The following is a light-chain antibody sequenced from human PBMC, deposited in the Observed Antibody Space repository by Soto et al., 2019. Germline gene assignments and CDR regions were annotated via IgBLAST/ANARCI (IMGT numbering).Light chain of an antibody. J-gene: IGKJ1*01. Sequence: EILMTQSPATLSLCPGEISTLWCRASQSVSSNLAWYQQKPGQAPRLLIYGASTRATGIPARFSGSGSGTEFTLTISSLQSEDFAVYYCQQYNNWPGTFGQGTKVDIK. CDR1: QSVSSN. CDR2: GAS. V-gene: IGKV3-15*01. CDR3: QQYNNWPGT.